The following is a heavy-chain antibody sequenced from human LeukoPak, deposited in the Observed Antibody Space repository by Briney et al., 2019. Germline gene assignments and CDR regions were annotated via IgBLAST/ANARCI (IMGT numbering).Heavy chain of an antibody. CDR2: IKQDGNEK. V-gene: IGHV3-7*01. CDR3: ARDTLGEGEDANYAVYYFDY. Sequence: GGSLRLSCAASGFRFNTYWMSWVRQAPGKGLEWVANIKQDGNEKYYADSVKGRLTISRDNGKNSLDLQMNSLRADDTAVYYCARDTLGEGEDANYAVYYFDYWGQGTVVTVSS. J-gene: IGHJ4*02. CDR1: GFRFNTYW. D-gene: IGHD4/OR15-4a*01.